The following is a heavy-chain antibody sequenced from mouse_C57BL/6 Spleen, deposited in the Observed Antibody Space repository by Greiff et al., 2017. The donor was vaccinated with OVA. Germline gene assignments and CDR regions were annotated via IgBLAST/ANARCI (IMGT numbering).Heavy chain of an antibody. J-gene: IGHJ4*01. Sequence: QVQLQQSGAELVKPGASVKISCKASGYAFTSYWMNWVKQRPGKGLEWIGQIYPGDGDTNYNGKFKGKATLTADKSSSTAYMQLSSLTSEDSAVYFCACYNYYSLAMDYWGQGTSVTVSS. CDR2: IYPGDGDT. D-gene: IGHD2-12*01. CDR1: GYAFTSYW. CDR3: ACYNYYSLAMDY. V-gene: IGHV1-80*01.